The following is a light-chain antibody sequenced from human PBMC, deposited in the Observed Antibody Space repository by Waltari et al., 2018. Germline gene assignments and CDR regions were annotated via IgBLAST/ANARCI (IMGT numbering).Light chain of an antibody. J-gene: IGKJ4*01. V-gene: IGKV3-11*01. CDR2: DAA. CDR1: QSVGTF. CDR3: QQRSNWSELT. Sequence: EIVLTQSPATLSLSPGESATLSCRASQSVGTFLAWYQQKAGQAPSLLIYDAANSATGIPARFSGVGSGTDFTVTIGSLVPEDDAAYYCQQRSNWSELTFGGGTKVQIK.